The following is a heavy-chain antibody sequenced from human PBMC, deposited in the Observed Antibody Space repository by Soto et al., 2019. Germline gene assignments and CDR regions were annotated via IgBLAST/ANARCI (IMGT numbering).Heavy chain of an antibody. CDR1: GYTFTGYY. Sequence: ASVKVSCKTSGYTFTGYYLNWVRQAPGRGLEWVGWINPKTGDTNNAQKFQGRVTMTTDTSISTGYMELSGLKSDDTAVYYCVTGDHLVRWGQGTRVTVAS. CDR2: INPKTGDT. D-gene: IGHD6-6*01. CDR3: VTGDHLVR. V-gene: IGHV1-2*02. J-gene: IGHJ4*02.